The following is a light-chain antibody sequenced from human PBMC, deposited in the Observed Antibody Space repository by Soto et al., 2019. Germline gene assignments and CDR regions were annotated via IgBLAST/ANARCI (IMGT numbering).Light chain of an antibody. J-gene: IGLJ2*01. V-gene: IGLV2-23*01. CDR3: CSYAGSSTRRV. Sequence: QSALTQPASVSGSPGQSITISCTGTSSDVGSYNLVSWYQQHPGKAPKLMIYEGSKRPSGVSTRFSGSKSGNTGPLTISGLQAEDEADYYCCSYAGSSTRRVFGGGTKLTVL. CDR2: EGS. CDR1: SSDVGSYNL.